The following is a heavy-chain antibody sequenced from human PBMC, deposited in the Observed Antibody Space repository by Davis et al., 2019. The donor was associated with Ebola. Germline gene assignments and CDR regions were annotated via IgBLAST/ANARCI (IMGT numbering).Heavy chain of an antibody. Sequence: SLKISCAASGFTFSDYAIHWVRQAPGKGLKWVAVISFDGANKYYADSVKGRFTISRDNFKNTLNLQMTSLRAEDTALYYCAKDGAAVPHSVYFYYGLDVWGIGTTVTVS. CDR1: GFTFSDYA. D-gene: IGHD5/OR15-5a*01. V-gene: IGHV3-30*18. CDR3: AKDGAAVPHSVYFYYGLDV. CDR2: ISFDGANK. J-gene: IGHJ6*04.